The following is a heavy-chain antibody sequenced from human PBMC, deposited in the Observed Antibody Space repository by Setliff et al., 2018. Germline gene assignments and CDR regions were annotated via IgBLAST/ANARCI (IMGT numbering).Heavy chain of an antibody. D-gene: IGHD2-15*01. Sequence: SETLSLTCAVSGGSISSSNWWSWVRQPPGKGLEWIGEIYHSGSTNYNPSLKSRVTISVDTSKKQFSLKLSSVTAADTAVYYCARRHCSGGSCHSLNYFDYWGQGTLVTVSS. CDR3: ARRHCSGGSCHSLNYFDY. J-gene: IGHJ4*02. CDR2: IYHSGST. CDR1: GGSISSSNW. V-gene: IGHV4-4*02.